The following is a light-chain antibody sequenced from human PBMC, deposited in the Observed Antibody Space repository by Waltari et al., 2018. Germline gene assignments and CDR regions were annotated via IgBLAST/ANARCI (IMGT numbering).Light chain of an antibody. CDR1: QTISTW. CDR3: QQYNGYPIT. CDR2: DAS. J-gene: IGKJ5*01. Sequence: DTQMTQSPSTLSASVGDRVTITCRASQTISTWLAWYQQKPRKAPKVLSDDASNLESGVPSRFSGSGSGTEFTLTISSLQPDDFATYYCQQYNGYPITFGQGTRLEIK. V-gene: IGKV1-5*01.